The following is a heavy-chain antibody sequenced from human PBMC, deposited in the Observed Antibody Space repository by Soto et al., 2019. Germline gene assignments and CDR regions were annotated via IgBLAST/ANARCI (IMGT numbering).Heavy chain of an antibody. CDR3: AADSPGGYCSGGSCPYGMDV. Sequence: SLKVSCKSSGSTFSSYAISWEREAPGRGLEWMGGIIPIFGTANYAQKFQGRVTITADESTSTAYMELSSLRSEDTAVYYCAADSPGGYCSGGSCPYGMDVWGKGTTVTVST. D-gene: IGHD2-15*01. J-gene: IGHJ6*04. CDR2: IIPIFGTA. CDR1: GSTFSSYA. V-gene: IGHV1-69*13.